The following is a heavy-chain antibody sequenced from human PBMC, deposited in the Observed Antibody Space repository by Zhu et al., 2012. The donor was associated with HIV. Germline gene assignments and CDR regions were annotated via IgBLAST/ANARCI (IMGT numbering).Heavy chain of an antibody. CDR3: ASAVVTAIDAFDI. V-gene: IGHV3-53*02. J-gene: IGHJ3*02. D-gene: IGHD2-21*02. Sequence: EVQLVETGGGLIQPGGSLRLSCAASGFTVSSNYMSWIRQAPGKGLEWVSVIYSGGSTYYADSVKGRFTISRDNSKNTLYLQMNSLRAEDTAVYYCASAVVTAIDAFDIWGQGTMVTVSS. CDR1: GFTVSSNY. CDR2: IYSGGST.